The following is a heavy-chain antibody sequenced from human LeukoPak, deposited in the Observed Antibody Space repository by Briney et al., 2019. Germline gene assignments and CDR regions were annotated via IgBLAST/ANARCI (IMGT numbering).Heavy chain of an antibody. CDR3: ARADILTGYYGGSWYYFDY. Sequence: SETLSLTCTVSGGSISSYYWSWIRQPPGKGLEWIGYIYYSGSTNYNPSLKSRVTISVDTSKNQFSLKLSSVTAADPAVYYCARADILTGYYGGSWYYFDYWGQGTLVTVSS. D-gene: IGHD3-9*01. J-gene: IGHJ4*02. CDR2: IYYSGST. CDR1: GGSISSYY. V-gene: IGHV4-59*01.